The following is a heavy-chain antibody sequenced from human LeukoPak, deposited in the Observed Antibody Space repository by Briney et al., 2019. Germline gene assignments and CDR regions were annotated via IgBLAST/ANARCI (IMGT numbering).Heavy chain of an antibody. CDR1: GGTFSSYA. Sequence: SVKVSCKASGGTFSSYAISWVRQAPGQGLEWMGRIIPILGIANYAQKFQGRVTITADKSTSTAYMELSSLRSEDTAVYYCASIVTNERNGAGGLEPFDYWGQGTLVTVSS. J-gene: IGHJ4*02. CDR2: IIPILGIA. D-gene: IGHD1-14*01. V-gene: IGHV1-69*04. CDR3: ASIVTNERNGAGGLEPFDY.